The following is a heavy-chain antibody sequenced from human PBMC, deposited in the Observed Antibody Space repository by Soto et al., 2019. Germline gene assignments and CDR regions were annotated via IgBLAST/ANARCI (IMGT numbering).Heavy chain of an antibody. J-gene: IGHJ4*02. V-gene: IGHV3-23*01. CDR1: GFTFSSYA. Sequence: EVQLLESGGGLVQPGGSLRLSCAASGFTFSSYAMSWVRQAPGKGLEWVSAISGSGGSTYYADSVKGRFTISRDNAKNTLYLQMNSLRAEDTAVYYCAKDRSRYSSGWYNYWGQGTLVTVSS. D-gene: IGHD6-19*01. CDR3: AKDRSRYSSGWYNY. CDR2: ISGSGGST.